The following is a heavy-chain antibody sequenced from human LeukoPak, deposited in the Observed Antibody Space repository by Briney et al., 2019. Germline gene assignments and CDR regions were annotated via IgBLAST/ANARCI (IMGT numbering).Heavy chain of an antibody. J-gene: IGHJ4*02. CDR1: GGSISNSY. V-gene: IGHV4-59*01. CDR2: IYDGGFT. D-gene: IGHD6-13*01. Sequence: PSETLSLTCTVSGGSISNSYWSWIRQPPGKGLEWIGYIYDGGFTKYNPSLKSRVTMSLDTSKSQFSLKLRSVTAADTAVYYCAREIAAPGSKWGDYFDSWAREPWSPSPQ. CDR3: AREIAAPGSKWGDYFDS.